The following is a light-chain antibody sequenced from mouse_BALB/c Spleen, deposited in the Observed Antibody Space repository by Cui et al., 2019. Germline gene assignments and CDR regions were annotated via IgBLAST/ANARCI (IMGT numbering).Light chain of an antibody. CDR3: QQYNSYPYT. CDR1: QNVGTN. CDR2: SAS. V-gene: IGKV6-15*01. J-gene: IGKJ2*01. Sequence: DIVMTQSQKSMSTSVGDRVSVTCKASQNVGTNVAWYQQKPGQSPKALIYSASYRYSGVPDRFTGSGSGTDFTLTISNVQSEDLAEYFCQQYNSYPYTFGGGTKLEIK.